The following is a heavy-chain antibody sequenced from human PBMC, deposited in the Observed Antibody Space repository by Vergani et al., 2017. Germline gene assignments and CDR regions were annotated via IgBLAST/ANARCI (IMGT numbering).Heavy chain of an antibody. CDR2: IKYDGSKK. D-gene: IGHD5-18*01. CDR1: GFTFSNLW. CDR3: ADSPQGYTYGGYISQSDP. V-gene: IGHV3-7*01. J-gene: IGHJ5*02. Sequence: EVQLVASGGGLVQRGGSLRLSCEASGFTFSNLWMTWVRQAPGKGLEWVANIKYDGSKKNYVDAVKGRFTISRDNAKNSLYLQMNNLRVEDTAVYFWADSPQGYTYGGYISQSDPWGQGTLVTVSS.